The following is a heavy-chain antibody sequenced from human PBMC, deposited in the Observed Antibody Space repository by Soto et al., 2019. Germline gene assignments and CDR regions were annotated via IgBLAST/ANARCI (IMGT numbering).Heavy chain of an antibody. Sequence: GGSLRLSCTASGFTFGDYAMSWVRQAPGKGLEWVGFIRSKAYGGTTEYAASVKGRFTISRDDSKSIAYLQMNSLKTEDTAVYYCTRQYGGNSIRALLSWGQGTMVTVSS. J-gene: IGHJ3*01. D-gene: IGHD2-21*02. V-gene: IGHV3-49*04. CDR3: TRQYGGNSIRALLS. CDR2: IRSKAYGGTT. CDR1: GFTFGDYA.